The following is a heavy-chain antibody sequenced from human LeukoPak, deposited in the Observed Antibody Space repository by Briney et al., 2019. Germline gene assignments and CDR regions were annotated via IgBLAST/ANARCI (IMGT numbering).Heavy chain of an antibody. V-gene: IGHV1-2*02. Sequence: ASVKVSCKASGYTFTGYYMHWVRQAPGQGPEWMGWINPNSGGTNYAQKFQGRVAMTRDTSISTAYMELSRLRSDDTAVYYCARDYTSCYWCYYYGMDVWGQGTTVTVSS. CDR3: ARDYTSCYWCYYYGMDV. J-gene: IGHJ6*02. D-gene: IGHD2-2*01. CDR2: INPNSGGT. CDR1: GYTFTGYY.